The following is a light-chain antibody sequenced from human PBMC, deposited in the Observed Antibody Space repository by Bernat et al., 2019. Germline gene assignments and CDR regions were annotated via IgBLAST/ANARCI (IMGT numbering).Light chain of an antibody. J-gene: IGLJ1*01. CDR3: SSYTSTSAPYV. CDR2: DVS. V-gene: IGLV2-14*03. CDR1: SSDVGYYNY. Sequence: QSALTQPASVSGSPGQSITISCTGTSSDVGYYNYVSWYQQHPGKAPKLMIHDVSDRPSGVSDRFSGSKSGNTASLTISWLQADDEADYFCSSYTSTSAPYVFGTGTRVTVL.